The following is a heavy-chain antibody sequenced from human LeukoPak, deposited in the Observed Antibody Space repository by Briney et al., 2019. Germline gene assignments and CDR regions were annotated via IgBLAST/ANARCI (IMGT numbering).Heavy chain of an antibody. CDR3: AREVVATASAFDC. J-gene: IGHJ4*02. CDR1: GFSFSSFW. D-gene: IGHD2-21*01. V-gene: IGHV3-7*03. Sequence: GGSLRLSCTASGFSFSSFWMSWVRQAPGKGLEWVANIKDDGSVKNHVDSLKGRFSISRDNARNSLYLQISSLRAEDTAVYYCAREVVATASAFDCWGQGTLVSVST. CDR2: IKDDGSVK.